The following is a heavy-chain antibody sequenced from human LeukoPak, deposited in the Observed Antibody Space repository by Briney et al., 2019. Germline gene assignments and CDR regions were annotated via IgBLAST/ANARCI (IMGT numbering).Heavy chain of an antibody. Sequence: SETLSLTCTVSGGSISSYYWSWIRQPPGKRLEWIGYIYYRGNTNYNPSLKSRVTISVDTSKNQFSLQLKSVTAADTAVYYCARYAYGSGPFDYWGQGTLITVSS. J-gene: IGHJ4*02. CDR3: ARYAYGSGPFDY. CDR1: GGSISSYY. CDR2: IYYRGNT. D-gene: IGHD6-19*01. V-gene: IGHV4-59*01.